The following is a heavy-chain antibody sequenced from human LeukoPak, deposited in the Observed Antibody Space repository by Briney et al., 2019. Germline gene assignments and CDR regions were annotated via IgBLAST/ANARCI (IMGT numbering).Heavy chain of an antibody. Sequence: GRSLRLSCAASGFTFSSFGMHWVRQSPARGLESVAVVSYDGNNKFYADSVRGRFTISRDSSTNTLYLQMNSLRAEDTAVYYCASPELTYYYGSGSYSPELRLDYWGQGTLVTVSS. V-gene: IGHV3-30*03. J-gene: IGHJ4*02. CDR2: VSYDGNNK. CDR1: GFTFSSFG. CDR3: ASPELTYYYGSGSYSPELRLDY. D-gene: IGHD3-10*01.